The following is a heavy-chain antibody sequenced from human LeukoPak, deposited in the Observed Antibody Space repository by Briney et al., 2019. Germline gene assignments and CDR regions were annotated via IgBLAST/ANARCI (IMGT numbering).Heavy chain of an antibody. J-gene: IGHJ6*03. CDR3: ARDSTSTSPFYYMDV. V-gene: IGHV4-59*01. Sequence: SETLSLTCTVSGGSISSYYWSWIRQPPGKGLEWIGYIYYSGSTNYNPSLKSRVTIAVDTSKNQFSLKVTSVTAADTAVYYCARDSTSTSPFYYMDVWGKGTTVIVSS. D-gene: IGHD1-1*01. CDR1: GGSISSYY. CDR2: IYYSGST.